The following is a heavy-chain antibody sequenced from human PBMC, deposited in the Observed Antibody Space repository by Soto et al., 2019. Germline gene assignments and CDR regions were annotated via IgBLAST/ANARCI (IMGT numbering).Heavy chain of an antibody. CDR3: ASWGQYRSGWPKYYYYGMDV. J-gene: IGHJ6*02. D-gene: IGHD6-19*01. V-gene: IGHV1-69*01. CDR2: IIPIFGTA. Sequence: QVQLVQSGAEVKKPGSSVKVSCKASGGTFSSYAISWVRQAPGQGLEWMGGIIPIFGTANYAQKFQGRVTITADESTSTAYMELSSLRSEDTAVYYCASWGQYRSGWPKYYYYGMDVWGQGTTVTVSS. CDR1: GGTFSSYA.